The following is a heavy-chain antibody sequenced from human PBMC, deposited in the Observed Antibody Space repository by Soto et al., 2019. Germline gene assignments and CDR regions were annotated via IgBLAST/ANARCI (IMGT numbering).Heavy chain of an antibody. D-gene: IGHD6-13*01. Sequence: PSETLSLTCAVYGGSFSGYYWSWIRQPPGKGLEWIGEINHSGSTDYNPSLKSRVTLSVDTSKNQFSLKLNSVTAADTAVYYCAREESSSSWYVDYWGPGTLVTVSS. J-gene: IGHJ4*02. V-gene: IGHV4-34*01. CDR3: AREESSSSWYVDY. CDR2: INHSGST. CDR1: GGSFSGYY.